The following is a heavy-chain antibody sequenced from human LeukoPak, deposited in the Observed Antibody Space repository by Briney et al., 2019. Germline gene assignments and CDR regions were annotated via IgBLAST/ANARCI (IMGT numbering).Heavy chain of an antibody. CDR3: ARGHYDILTGYYTHFDY. Sequence: GRSLRLSCAASGFTFSSYAMHWVRQAPGKGLEWVAVISYDGSNKYYADSVKGRFTISRDNSKNTLYLQMNSLRAEDTAVYYCARGHYDILTGYYTHFDYWGQGTLVTVSS. CDR1: GFTFSSYA. CDR2: ISYDGSNK. J-gene: IGHJ4*02. D-gene: IGHD3-9*01. V-gene: IGHV3-30-3*01.